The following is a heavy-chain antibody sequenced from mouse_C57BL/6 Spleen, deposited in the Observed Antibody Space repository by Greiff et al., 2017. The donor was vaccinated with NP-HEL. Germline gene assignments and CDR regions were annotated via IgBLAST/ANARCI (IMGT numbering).Heavy chain of an antibody. CDR3: ARWGSSGYYAMDY. J-gene: IGHJ4*01. V-gene: IGHV1-42*01. CDR1: GYSFTGYY. D-gene: IGHD3-2*02. CDR2: INPSTGGT. Sequence: VQLKQSGPELVKPGASVKISCKASGYSFTGYYMNWVKQSPEKSLEWIGEINPSTGGTTYNQKFKAKATLTVDKSSSTAYMQLKSLTSEDSAVYYCARWGSSGYYAMDYWGQGTSVTVSS.